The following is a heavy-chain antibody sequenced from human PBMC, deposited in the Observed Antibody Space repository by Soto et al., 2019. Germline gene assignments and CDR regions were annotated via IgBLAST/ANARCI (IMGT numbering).Heavy chain of an antibody. V-gene: IGHV3-23*01. Sequence: PGGSLRLSCAASGFTFSSYAMSWVRQAPGKGLEWVSAISGSGGSTYYADSVKGRFTISRDNSKNTLYLQMNSLRAEDTAVYYCAKDIIPYSSSSLNWFDPWGQGTLVTVSS. CDR3: AKDIIPYSSSSLNWFDP. J-gene: IGHJ5*02. CDR2: ISGSGGST. CDR1: GFTFSSYA. D-gene: IGHD6-6*01.